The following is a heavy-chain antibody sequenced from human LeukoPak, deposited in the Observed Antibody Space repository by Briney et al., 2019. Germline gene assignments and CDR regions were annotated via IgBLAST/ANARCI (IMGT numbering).Heavy chain of an antibody. CDR3: ARRCSGGSCYSSY. J-gene: IGHJ4*02. D-gene: IGHD2-15*01. V-gene: IGHV1-18*01. Sequence: ASVTVSCKASGYTLTIYGISWVRQAPGQGLEWMGWISAYNGNTNYAQKLQGRVTMTTDTSTSTAYMELRSLRSDDTAVYYCARRCSGGSCYSSYWGQGTLVTVSS. CDR1: GYTLTIYG. CDR2: ISAYNGNT.